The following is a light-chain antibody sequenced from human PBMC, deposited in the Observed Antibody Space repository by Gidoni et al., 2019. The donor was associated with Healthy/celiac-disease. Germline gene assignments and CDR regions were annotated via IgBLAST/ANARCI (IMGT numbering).Light chain of an antibody. CDR2: DVS. Sequence: QSALTQPASVSGSPGQSITISCIGPSSDVGGYDYVSWYQQHPGKAPKLMIYDVSNRPSGVSNRFSGSKSGNTASLTISGLQAEDEADYYCSSYTSSSTLVFGGGTKLTVL. CDR3: SSYTSSSTLV. CDR1: SSDVGGYDY. V-gene: IGLV2-14*01. J-gene: IGLJ2*01.